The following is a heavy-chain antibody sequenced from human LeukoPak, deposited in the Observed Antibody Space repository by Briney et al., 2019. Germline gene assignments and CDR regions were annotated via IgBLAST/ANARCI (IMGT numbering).Heavy chain of an antibody. D-gene: IGHD5-18*01. J-gene: IGHJ6*02. V-gene: IGHV4-39*01. Sequence: SETLSLTCTVSGGSTASSSHYWGWIRQSPGKGLEWIAIMYYTGSTYYNPPLKSRVTISVDTSKNQFSLKLTSVTAADTAVYYCARHRIQPPVLMDVWGQGTTVTVSS. CDR1: GGSTASSSHY. CDR3: ARHRIQPPVLMDV. CDR2: MYYTGST.